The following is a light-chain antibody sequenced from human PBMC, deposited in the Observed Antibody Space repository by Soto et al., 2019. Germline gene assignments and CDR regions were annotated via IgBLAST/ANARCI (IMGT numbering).Light chain of an antibody. CDR3: QQYNTYWT. V-gene: IGKV1-5*01. Sequence: DIQMTQSPSTLSASVGDRVTVTCRASQSISRCLAWYQHKPGKAPKLLIYDASSLQTGVPSRFSGSGSGTEFTLTINSLQTDDLATYYCQQYNTYWTFGQGTKVDIK. J-gene: IGKJ1*01. CDR1: QSISRC. CDR2: DAS.